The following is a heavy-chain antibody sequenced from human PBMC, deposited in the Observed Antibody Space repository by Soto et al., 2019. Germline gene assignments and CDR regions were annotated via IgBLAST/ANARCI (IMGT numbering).Heavy chain of an antibody. CDR2: IIPIFGTA. V-gene: IGHV1-69*01. Sequence: QVQLVQSGAEVKKPGSSVKVSCKASGGTFSSYAISWVRQAPGQGLEWMGAIIPIFGTANYAQKFQGRVTITADESTSTADMELSRLRSEDSAVYYCARASRPNNHIYHSDYWGQGTLVIVSS. J-gene: IGHJ4*02. D-gene: IGHD1-20*01. CDR3: ARASRPNNHIYHSDY. CDR1: GGTFSSYA.